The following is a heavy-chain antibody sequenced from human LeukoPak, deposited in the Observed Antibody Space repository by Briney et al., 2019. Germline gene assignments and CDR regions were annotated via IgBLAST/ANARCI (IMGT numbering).Heavy chain of an antibody. V-gene: IGHV5-51*01. CDR1: GYIFTSYW. CDR2: IYPGDSDT. J-gene: IGHJ5*02. CDR3: ARLGGYCSSTSCYRGNWFDP. Sequence: GESLKISCKGSGYIFTSYWIGWVRQMPGKGLEWMGIIYPGDSDTRYSPSFQGQVAISADKSISTAYLQWSSLKASDTAMYYCARLGGYCSSTSCYRGNWFDPWGQGTLVTVSS. D-gene: IGHD2-2*01.